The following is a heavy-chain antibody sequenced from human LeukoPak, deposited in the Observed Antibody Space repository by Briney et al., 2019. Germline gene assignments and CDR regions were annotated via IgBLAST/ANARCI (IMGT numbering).Heavy chain of an antibody. V-gene: IGHV3-15*01. J-gene: IGHJ4*01. CDR2: VLSEGSGGTV. Sequence: GGSLRLSCAVSGLSFKDDWVSWVRQAPGKGLEWVGRVLSEGSGGTVHYAAPVNGRFTISRDDSRNTVFLQMNGLKAEDTGVYYYAHVGTAPWRLTSWGQGTLVTVSS. D-gene: IGHD1-26*01. CDR3: AHVGTAPWRLTS. CDR1: GLSFKDDW.